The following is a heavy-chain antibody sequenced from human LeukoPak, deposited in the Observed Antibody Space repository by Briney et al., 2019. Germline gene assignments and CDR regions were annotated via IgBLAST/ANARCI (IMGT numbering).Heavy chain of an antibody. Sequence: ASVKVSCKASGYTFSSYGISWVRQAPGQGLEWMGWISAYNGNTNYAQNLQGTVTMTTDTSTSTAYMELGSLRSDDTAVYYCARGLKRGYSSGRYSWGPGFSNDYWGQRTLVTVSS. CDR2: ISAYNGNT. D-gene: IGHD6-19*01. V-gene: IGHV1-18*01. CDR3: ARGLKRGYSSGRYSWGPGFSNDY. J-gene: IGHJ4*02. CDR1: GYTFSSYG.